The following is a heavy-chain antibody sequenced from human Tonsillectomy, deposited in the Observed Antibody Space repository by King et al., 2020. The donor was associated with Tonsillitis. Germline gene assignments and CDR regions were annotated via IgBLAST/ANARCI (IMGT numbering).Heavy chain of an antibody. V-gene: IGHV3-15*01. CDR3: STTLGPGLEY. CDR2: IKNKTAGGTT. J-gene: IGHJ4*02. D-gene: IGHD3-10*01. CDR1: GFTFSKAW. Sequence: VQLVESGGGLVKPGGSLRLSCAASGFTFSKAWMTWVRQAPGKGLEWVGRIKNKTAGGTTDCAAPVKGRFTISRDDSKHTLYLQMNSLKTEDTAVYYCSTTLGPGLEYWGQGTLVTVSS.